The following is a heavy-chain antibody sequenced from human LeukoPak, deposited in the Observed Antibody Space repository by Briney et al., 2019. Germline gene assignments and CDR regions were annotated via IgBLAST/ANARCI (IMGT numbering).Heavy chain of an antibody. Sequence: SETLSLTCAVSGGSISSSNWWSWVRQPPGKGLEWIGEIYHSGSTNYNPSLKSRVTISVDKSKNQFPLKLSSVTAADTAVYYCARGPGGSYQGAFDIWGQGTMVTVSS. CDR1: GGSISSSNW. V-gene: IGHV4-4*02. J-gene: IGHJ3*02. CDR3: ARGPGGSYQGAFDI. CDR2: IYHSGST. D-gene: IGHD1-26*01.